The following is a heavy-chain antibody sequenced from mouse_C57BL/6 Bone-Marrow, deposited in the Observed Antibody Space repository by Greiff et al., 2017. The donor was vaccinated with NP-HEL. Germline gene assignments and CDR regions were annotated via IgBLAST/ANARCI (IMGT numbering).Heavy chain of an antibody. CDR1: GYTFTDYY. CDR3: ARSPSFTPYAMDY. J-gene: IGHJ4*01. V-gene: IGHV1-76*01. CDR2: IYPGSGNT. Sequence: VQRVESGAELVRPGASVKLSCKASGYTFTDYYINWVKQRPGQGLEWIARIYPGSGNTYYNEKFKGKATLTAEKSSSTAYMQLSSLTSEDSAVYFCARSPSFTPYAMDYWGQGTSVTVSS.